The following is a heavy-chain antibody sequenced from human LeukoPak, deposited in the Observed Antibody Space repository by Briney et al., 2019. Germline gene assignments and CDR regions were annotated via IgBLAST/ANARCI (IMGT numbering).Heavy chain of an antibody. D-gene: IGHD6-19*01. CDR3: ARDKWGNGWTGSIDN. CDR2: MWYDRGDK. CDR1: GFTFSNYA. V-gene: IGHV3-33*01. J-gene: IGHJ4*02. Sequence: GGSLRLSCAASGFTFSNYAMHWVRQAPGKGLEWVAVMWYDRGDKYYADAVKGRFTISRDDSKNTLYLQIKSLRAEDTAVYYCARDKWGNGWTGSIDNWGQGTLVTVSA.